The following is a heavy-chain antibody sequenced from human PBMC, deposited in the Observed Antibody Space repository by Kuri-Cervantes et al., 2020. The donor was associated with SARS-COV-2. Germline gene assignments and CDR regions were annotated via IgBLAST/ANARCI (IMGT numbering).Heavy chain of an antibody. Sequence: ASVKVSCKASGYTFTSYYMHWVRQAPGQGLEWMGIINPSGGSTSYAQKFQGRVTMTRDTSTSTVYMELSSLRSEDTAVYYCARDFRGRVTIFEGSYSLSPAFDTWGQGTMVT. CDR1: GYTFTSYY. D-gene: IGHD3-3*01. CDR2: INPSGGST. CDR3: ARDFRGRVTIFEGSYSLSPAFDT. V-gene: IGHV1-46*03. J-gene: IGHJ3*02.